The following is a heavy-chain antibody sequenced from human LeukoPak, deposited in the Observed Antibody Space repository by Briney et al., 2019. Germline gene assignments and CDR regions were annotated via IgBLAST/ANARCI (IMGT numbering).Heavy chain of an antibody. J-gene: IGHJ4*02. CDR1: GYTSTSYG. V-gene: IGHV1-18*01. D-gene: IGHD6-19*01. CDR3: ARAPPSIAVAGTVDY. Sequence: ASVKVSCKASGYTSTSYGISWVRQAPGQGLEWMGWISAYNGNTNYAQKLQGRVTMTTDTSTSTAYMELRSLRSDDTAVYYCARAPPSIAVAGTVDYWGQGTLVTVSS. CDR2: ISAYNGNT.